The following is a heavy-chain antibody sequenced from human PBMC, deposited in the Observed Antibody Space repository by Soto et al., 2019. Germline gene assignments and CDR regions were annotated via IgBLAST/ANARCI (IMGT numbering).Heavy chain of an antibody. D-gene: IGHD5-12*01. J-gene: IGHJ3*02. Sequence: EVQLVESGGGLVKPGGSLRLSCAASGFTFSSYSMNWVRQAPGKGLEWVSSISSSSSYIYYADSVKGRFTISRDNAKNSLYLKLNSLRVEDTAVYYCARSGGGVATIGDAFDIWGQGTMVTVSS. V-gene: IGHV3-21*01. CDR1: GFTFSSYS. CDR3: ARSGGGVATIGDAFDI. CDR2: ISSSSSYI.